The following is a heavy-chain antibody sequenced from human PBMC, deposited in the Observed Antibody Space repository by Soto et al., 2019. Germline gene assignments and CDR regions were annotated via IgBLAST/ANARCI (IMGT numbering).Heavy chain of an antibody. Sequence: GGSLRLSCAASGFTFSRYAMGWVRQAPGKGLEWVSVISGSGGNIHYADSVKGRFTISRDNSKNTLYLQMNSLRVEGTAVYNCATQDFRGTTGTTWGQGTLVTVSS. J-gene: IGHJ4*02. CDR2: ISGSGGNI. V-gene: IGHV3-23*01. CDR1: GFTFSRYA. CDR3: ATQDFRGTTGTT. D-gene: IGHD1-1*01.